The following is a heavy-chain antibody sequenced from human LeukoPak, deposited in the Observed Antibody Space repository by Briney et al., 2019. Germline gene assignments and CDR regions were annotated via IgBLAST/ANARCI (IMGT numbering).Heavy chain of an antibody. CDR3: ARFESGGWYYFDS. CDR1: GPSLTSPTYY. V-gene: IGHV4-61*01. CDR2: LYSSGSA. D-gene: IGHD4-23*01. Sequence: SETLSLTCTVSGPSLTSPTYYQWSWIRQPPGRGLELIGSLYSSGSAKFNPSLTSRVTMSLDTSKNQFSLKLRSVTAEDSAMYHCARFESGGWYYFDSWGQGILVIVSS. J-gene: IGHJ4*02.